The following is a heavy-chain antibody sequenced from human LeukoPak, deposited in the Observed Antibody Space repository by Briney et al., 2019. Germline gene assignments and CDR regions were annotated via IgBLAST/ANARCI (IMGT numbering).Heavy chain of an antibody. CDR2: IRSKAYGGTT. J-gene: IGHJ4*02. V-gene: IGHV3-49*03. D-gene: IGHD2-21*02. CDR1: GFTFGDYA. CDR3: TRDRHIVVVTALDY. Sequence: QPGGSLRLSCTASGFTFGDYAMSWFRQAPGKGLEWVGFIRSKAYGGTTEYAASVKGRFTISRDDSKSIAYLQMNSLKTEDTAVYYCTRDRHIVVVTALDYWGQGTLVTVSS.